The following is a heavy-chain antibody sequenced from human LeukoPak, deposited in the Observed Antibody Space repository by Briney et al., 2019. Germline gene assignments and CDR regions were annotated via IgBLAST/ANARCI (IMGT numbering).Heavy chain of an antibody. Sequence: PSETLSLTCTVSGGSISSYYWSWIRQPPGKGLEWIGYIYTSGSINYNPSLKSRVTISVDTSKNQFSLKLSSVTAADTAVYYCARWGDGYNSDAFDIWGQGTMVTVSS. CDR1: GGSISSYY. J-gene: IGHJ3*02. D-gene: IGHD5-24*01. CDR3: ARWGDGYNSDAFDI. V-gene: IGHV4-4*09. CDR2: IYTSGSI.